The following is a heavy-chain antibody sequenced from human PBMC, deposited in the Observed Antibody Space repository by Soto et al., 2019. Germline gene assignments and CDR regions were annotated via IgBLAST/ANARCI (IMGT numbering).Heavy chain of an antibody. J-gene: IGHJ4*02. D-gene: IGHD6-13*01. V-gene: IGHV3-21*01. Sequence: GGSLRLSCAASGFTFSSYAMSWVRQAPGKGLEWVSSITSSASNTYYADSVRGRFTISRDNAKNSLYLQMNSLRDDDTAVYYCARGSSNWAYYFDFWGQGTLVTVSS. CDR3: ARGSSNWAYYFDF. CDR2: ITSSASNT. CDR1: GFTFSSYA.